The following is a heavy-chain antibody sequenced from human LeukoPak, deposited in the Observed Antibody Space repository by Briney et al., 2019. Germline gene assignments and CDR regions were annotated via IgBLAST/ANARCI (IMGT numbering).Heavy chain of an antibody. J-gene: IGHJ4*02. CDR2: LSGTGGNT. Sequence: GGSLRLSCAASGFTFSSYAMSWVRQAPGKGLEWVSTLSGTGGNTFYADSVKGRFTISRDNSKNTLYLQMNSLRAEDTAVYYCARDRRGDSSGYLYYFDYWGQGTLVTVSS. V-gene: IGHV3-23*01. CDR1: GFTFSSYA. CDR3: ARDRRGDSSGYLYYFDY. D-gene: IGHD3-22*01.